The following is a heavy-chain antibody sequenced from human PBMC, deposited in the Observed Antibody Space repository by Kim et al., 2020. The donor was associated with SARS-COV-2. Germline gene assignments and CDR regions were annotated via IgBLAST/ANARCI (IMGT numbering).Heavy chain of an antibody. J-gene: IGHJ4*02. CDR1: GFTFSSYA. Sequence: GGSLRLSCAASGFTFSSYAMSLVRQAPGTGLEWVSAISGSCGRTYYADSVKGRFTISRDNSKNTLYLQMNSLRAEDTAVYYCAKSSNPSWADWGQGTLVTVSS. V-gene: IGHV3-23*01. CDR3: AKSSNPSWAD. CDR2: ISGSCGRT.